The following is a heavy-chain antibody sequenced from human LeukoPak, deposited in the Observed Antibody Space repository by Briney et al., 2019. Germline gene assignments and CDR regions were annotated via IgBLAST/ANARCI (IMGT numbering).Heavy chain of an antibody. CDR2: ILYSGTI. Sequence: SETLSLTCTVSGGSISSYYWSWIRQPPGKGLEWIGYILYSGTINSNPSLKSRVNISLDTSNNQISLKLTSVTAADTAVYFCARMGGYSGYATHWGQGILVTVSS. CDR3: ARMGGYSGYATH. D-gene: IGHD5-12*01. J-gene: IGHJ4*02. CDR1: GGSISSYY. V-gene: IGHV4-59*08.